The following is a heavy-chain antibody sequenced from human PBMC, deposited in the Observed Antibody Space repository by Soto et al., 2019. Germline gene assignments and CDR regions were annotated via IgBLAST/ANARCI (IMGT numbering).Heavy chain of an antibody. CDR1: GYTFTGYY. CDR2: INPNSGGT. V-gene: IGHV1-2*04. J-gene: IGHJ4*02. CDR3: ARDYQWLVDY. Sequence: QVQLVQSGAEVKKPGASVKVSCKASGYTFTGYYMHWVRQAPGQGLEWMGWINPNSGGTNYAQKCQGWVTMTRDTSISTAYMELSRLRSDDTAVYYCARDYQWLVDYWGQGTLVTVSS. D-gene: IGHD6-19*01.